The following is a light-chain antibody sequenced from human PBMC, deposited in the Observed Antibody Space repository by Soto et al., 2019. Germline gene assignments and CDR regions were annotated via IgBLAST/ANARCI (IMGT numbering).Light chain of an antibody. Sequence: EIILTQSPGTLSLSPGERAILSCRASQTFSSSYLAWYQQKPGHAPRLLIYGASRRATGVPDRFSGSGSGTDFTLTIRRLEREDFAVYFCQQFGSSFITFGQGTRLEIK. CDR1: QTFSSSY. CDR2: GAS. J-gene: IGKJ5*01. CDR3: QQFGSSFIT. V-gene: IGKV3-20*01.